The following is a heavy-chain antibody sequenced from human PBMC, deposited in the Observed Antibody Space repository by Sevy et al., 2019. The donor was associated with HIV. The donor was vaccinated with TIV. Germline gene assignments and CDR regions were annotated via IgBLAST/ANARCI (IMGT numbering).Heavy chain of an antibody. Sequence: ASVKVSCKASGYTFTGYYMHWVRQAPGQGLEWMGWINPNSGGTNYAQKFQGRVTMTRGTSISTAYMELSRLGSDDTAVYYCARERVYCSGGSCKPGGWFDPWGQGTLVTVSS. D-gene: IGHD2-15*01. CDR2: INPNSGGT. J-gene: IGHJ5*02. V-gene: IGHV1-2*02. CDR1: GYTFTGYY. CDR3: ARERVYCSGGSCKPGGWFDP.